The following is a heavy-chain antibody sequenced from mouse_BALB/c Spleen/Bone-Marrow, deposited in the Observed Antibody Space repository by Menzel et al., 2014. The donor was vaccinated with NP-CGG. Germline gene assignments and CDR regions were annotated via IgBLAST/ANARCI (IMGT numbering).Heavy chain of an antibody. CDR3: ARDTGNYVGFAY. J-gene: IGHJ3*01. CDR1: GFTFTDYY. D-gene: IGHD2-1*01. V-gene: IGHV7-3*02. CDR2: IRNKANGYTT. Sequence: EVKLVESGGGLVQPGGSLRLSCATSGFTFTDYYMSWARQPPGKALEWLGFIRNKANGYTTEYSASVKGRFTISRDNSQSILYLRMNTLRAEDSATYYCARDTGNYVGFAYWGQGTLVTVSA.